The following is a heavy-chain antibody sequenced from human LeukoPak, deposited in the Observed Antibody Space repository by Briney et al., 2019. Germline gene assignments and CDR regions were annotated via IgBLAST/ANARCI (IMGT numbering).Heavy chain of an antibody. CDR3: ARTGENPPAATLYGMDV. CDR2: IIPIFGTA. CDR1: GGTFSSYG. D-gene: IGHD2-15*01. V-gene: IGHV1-69*13. J-gene: IGHJ6*02. Sequence: SVKVSCKASGGTFSSYGISWVRQAPGQGLEWMGGIIPIFGTANYAQKFQGRVTITADESTSTAYMELSSLRSEDTAVYYCARTGENPPAATLYGMDVWGQGTTVTVSS.